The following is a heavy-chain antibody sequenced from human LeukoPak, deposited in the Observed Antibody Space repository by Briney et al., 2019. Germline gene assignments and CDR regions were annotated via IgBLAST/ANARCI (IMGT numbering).Heavy chain of an antibody. CDR1: GFTFSSYG. CDR3: ARGSAALYYFDF. J-gene: IGHJ4*02. D-gene: IGHD2-2*01. Sequence: GGSLRLSCAASGFTFSSYGMHWVRQAPGKGLEWVALIWYDGSDICYADSVKGRFIISRDNSKNTLYLQMNTLRAEDTAVYYCARGSAALYYFDFWGQGTLVTVSS. V-gene: IGHV3-33*01. CDR2: IWYDGSDI.